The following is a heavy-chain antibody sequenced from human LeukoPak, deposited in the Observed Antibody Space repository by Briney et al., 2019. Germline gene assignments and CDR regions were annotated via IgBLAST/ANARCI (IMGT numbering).Heavy chain of an antibody. CDR2: INTNTGNP. V-gene: IGHV7-4-1*02. CDR1: GYTFTSYG. J-gene: IGHJ6*03. Sequence: ASVKVSCKASGYTFTSYGMVWVRQAPGQGLEWMGWINTNTGNPTYAQGFTGRVVFSLDTSISTAYLQISSLKADDTAVYYCARALINMVVWGKGTTVTISS. CDR3: ARALINMVV.